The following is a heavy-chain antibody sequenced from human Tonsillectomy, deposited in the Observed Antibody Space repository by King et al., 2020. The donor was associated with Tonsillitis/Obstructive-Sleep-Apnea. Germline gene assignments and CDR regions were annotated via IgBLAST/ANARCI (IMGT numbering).Heavy chain of an antibody. CDR1: GYTLTELS. J-gene: IGHJ6*03. D-gene: IGHD5-12*01. Sequence: VQLVQSVAEVKKPGASVKVSCKVSGYTLTELSMHWVRQAPGKGLEWMGGFYPENGEPIYAQQFQGRVTMTEDTFTNTAYMELSSLRYEETAVYYCATGGSRTSHSYYYMDDWGKGTTVTFSS. V-gene: IGHV1-24*01. CDR2: FYPENGEP. CDR3: ATGGSRTSHSYYYMDD.